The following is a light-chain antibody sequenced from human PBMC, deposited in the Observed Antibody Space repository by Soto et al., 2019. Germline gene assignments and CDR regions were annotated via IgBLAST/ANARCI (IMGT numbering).Light chain of an antibody. CDR1: QAISYN. CDR2: GAS. Sequence: TVMTQSPGTLSVSPGERATISCWASQAISYNVAWYQHFPGQAPRLLIHGASTRANGVPARFSGSGSGREFALTITSVQSEDFATYYCQQYNDWPPNYTFGRGTRLEI. J-gene: IGKJ2*01. CDR3: QQYNDWPPNYT. V-gene: IGKV3-15*01.